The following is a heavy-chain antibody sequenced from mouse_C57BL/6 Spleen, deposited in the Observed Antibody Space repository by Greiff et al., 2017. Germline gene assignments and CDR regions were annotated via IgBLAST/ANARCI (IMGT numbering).Heavy chain of an antibody. CDR3: ARSPAWFAY. CDR2: INPSRGYT. CDR1: GYTFTSYW. Sequence: QVQLQQSGAELAKPGASVKLSCKASGYTFTSYWMHWVKQRPGKGLEWIGYINPSRGYTKYNQKLKDKATLTADKSSSTAYIQLSSLTYEDSAVYYCARSPAWFAYWAQGTLVTVSA. V-gene: IGHV1-7*01. J-gene: IGHJ3*01.